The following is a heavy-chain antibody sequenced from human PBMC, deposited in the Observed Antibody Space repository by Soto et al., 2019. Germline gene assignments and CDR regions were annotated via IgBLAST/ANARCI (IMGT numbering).Heavy chain of an antibody. D-gene: IGHD1-26*01. CDR2: IKSKTDGGTT. CDR3: TTVKWVEGATDFGMDV. Sequence: EVQLVESGGGLVKPGGSLRLSCAASGFTFSNAWMSWVRQAPGKGLEWVGRIKSKTDGGTTDYAAPVKGRFTISRDDSKNTLYLQMNSLKTEDTAVYYCTTVKWVEGATDFGMDVWGQGTTVTVSS. J-gene: IGHJ6*02. CDR1: GFTFSNAW. V-gene: IGHV3-15*01.